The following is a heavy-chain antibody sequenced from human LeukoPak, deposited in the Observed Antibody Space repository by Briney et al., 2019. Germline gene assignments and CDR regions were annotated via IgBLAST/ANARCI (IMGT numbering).Heavy chain of an antibody. Sequence: SETLSLTCTVSGGSITSSSYYWGWIRQPPGKGLEWIGSIYYSGSTNYNPSLKSRVTISVDTSKNQFSLKLSSVTAADTAVYYCARAALGYSSGWYVAYFQHWGQGTLVTVSS. CDR3: ARAALGYSSGWYVAYFQH. CDR2: IYYSGST. CDR1: GGSITSSSYY. J-gene: IGHJ1*01. D-gene: IGHD6-19*01. V-gene: IGHV4-39*07.